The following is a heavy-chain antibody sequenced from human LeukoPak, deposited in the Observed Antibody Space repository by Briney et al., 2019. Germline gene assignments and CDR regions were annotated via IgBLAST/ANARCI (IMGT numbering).Heavy chain of an antibody. V-gene: IGHV3-23*01. D-gene: IGHD6-13*01. Sequence: ETLSLTCTVSGGSISSSSYYWGWIRQPPGKGLEWVSVVSGSGTYTYYADSLKGRFTISRDNSKNTLYLEMKSLRADDTAVYYCAKQVGSSWLFDSWGQGTLVTVSS. J-gene: IGHJ5*01. CDR2: VSGSGTYT. CDR3: AKQVGSSWLFDS. CDR1: GGSISSSSYY.